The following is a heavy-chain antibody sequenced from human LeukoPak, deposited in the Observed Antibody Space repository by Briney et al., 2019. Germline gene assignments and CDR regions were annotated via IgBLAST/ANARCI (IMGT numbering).Heavy chain of an antibody. D-gene: IGHD3-16*01. CDR3: ARRGIGYYFDY. CDR2: INPSGGST. Sequence: ASVKVSCKACGFTFTNYNMHWVRQAPGQGLEWMGVINPSGGSTSYAQKFQGRATMTRDTSTRTVYMELSRLRSEDTAVYYCARRGIGYYFDYWGQGSLVTVSS. V-gene: IGHV1-46*01. J-gene: IGHJ4*02. CDR1: GFTFTNYN.